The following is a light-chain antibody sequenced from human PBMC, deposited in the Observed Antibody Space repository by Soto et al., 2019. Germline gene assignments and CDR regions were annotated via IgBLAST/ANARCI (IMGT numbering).Light chain of an antibody. J-gene: IGKJ1*01. CDR2: KAS. CDR3: KHYNSYSEA. V-gene: IGKV1-5*03. CDR1: QTISSW. Sequence: DIQMTKSPSTLSGSVGDRVTITCRASQTISSWLAWYQQKPGKAPKLLIYKASTLKSGVQSRFSGSGSGTEFTLTISSLQPDDFATYYCKHYNSYSEAFGQGTKVDI.